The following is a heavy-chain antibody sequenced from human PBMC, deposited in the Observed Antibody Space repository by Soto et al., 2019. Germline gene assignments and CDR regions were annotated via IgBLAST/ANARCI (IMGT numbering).Heavy chain of an antibody. D-gene: IGHD3-9*01. J-gene: IGHJ3*01. CDR3: AKETATGGGAFDF. Sequence: GGSLRLSCAASGFPCGSYDMTWVRQAPGKGLEWVSTILVDGRTFYVDSVKGRFTISRDNYRNTVYLQMNSLTAGDTALYYCAKETATGGGAFDFCGQGRMVTVSS. CDR1: GFPCGSYD. CDR2: ILVDGRT. V-gene: IGHV3-23*01.